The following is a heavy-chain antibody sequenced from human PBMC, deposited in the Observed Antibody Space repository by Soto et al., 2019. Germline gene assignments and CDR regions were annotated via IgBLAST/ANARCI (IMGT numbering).Heavy chain of an antibody. V-gene: IGHV4-61*01. D-gene: IGHD6-13*01. J-gene: IGHJ4*02. CDR2: IYYNGGT. CDR1: GGSISSTRYY. CDR3: ARVFVGYQQLVPLHFFDY. Sequence: PSETLSLTCTVSGGSISSTRYYWNWIRQPPGKGLEWIGFIYYNGGTVYSPSLNSRVSISIDTSKNQFSLKLSSVTAADTAVYYCARVFVGYQQLVPLHFFDYWGQGTLVTVSS.